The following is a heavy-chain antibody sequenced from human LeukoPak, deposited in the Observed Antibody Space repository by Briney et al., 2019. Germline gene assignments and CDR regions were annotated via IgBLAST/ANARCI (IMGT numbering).Heavy chain of an antibody. CDR1: GGTFSSYA. V-gene: IGHV1-69*05. J-gene: IGHJ3*02. CDR3: ARPSVVVAAASGSMDI. CDR2: IIPIFGTA. D-gene: IGHD2-2*01. Sequence: ASVKVSCKASGGTFSSYAISWVRQAPGQGLEWMGRIIPIFGTANYAQKFQGRVTITTDESTSTAYMELSSLRSEDTALYYCARPSVVVAAASGSMDIWGQGTMVTVSS.